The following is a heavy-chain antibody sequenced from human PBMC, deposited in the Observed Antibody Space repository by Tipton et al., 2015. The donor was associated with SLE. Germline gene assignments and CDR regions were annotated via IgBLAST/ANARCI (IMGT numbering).Heavy chain of an antibody. D-gene: IGHD6-13*01. CDR2: IYYSGST. V-gene: IGHV4-59*01. J-gene: IGHJ4*02. CDR3: ARGSGIAAAGVFDY. Sequence: TLSLTCTVSGGSISSYYWSWIRQPPGKGLEWIGYIYYSGSTNYNPSLKSRVTISVDTSKNQFSLKLSSVTAAGTAVYYCARGSGIAAAGVFDYWGQGTLVTVSS. CDR1: GGSISSYY.